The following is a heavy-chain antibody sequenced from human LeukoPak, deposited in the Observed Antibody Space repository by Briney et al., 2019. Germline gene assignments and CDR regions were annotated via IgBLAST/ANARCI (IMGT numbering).Heavy chain of an antibody. V-gene: IGHV3-11*01. CDR3: ARAPLWAGSDY. CDR1: GFTVSSNY. CDR2: ISSSGSTI. Sequence: PGGSLRLSCAASGFTVSSNYMSWIRQAPGKGLEWVSYISSSGSTIYYADSVKGRFTISRDNAKNSLYLQMNSLRAEDTAVYYCARAPLWAGSDYWGQGTLVTVSS. D-gene: IGHD3-10*01. J-gene: IGHJ4*02.